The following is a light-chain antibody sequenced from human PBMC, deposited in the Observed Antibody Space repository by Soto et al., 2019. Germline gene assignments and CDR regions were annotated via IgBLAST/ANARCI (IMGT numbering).Light chain of an antibody. V-gene: IGKV3-20*01. CDR3: QQYDNSIT. Sequence: EIVLTQSPDTVSLSPGETATLSCRASQSVNSNYLAWYQHKPGQAPRRLIYGASNRATGIPDRFSGSGSGTDFSLTISRLEPEDFAVFYCQQYDNSITFGQGTRLEIE. CDR1: QSVNSNY. J-gene: IGKJ5*01. CDR2: GAS.